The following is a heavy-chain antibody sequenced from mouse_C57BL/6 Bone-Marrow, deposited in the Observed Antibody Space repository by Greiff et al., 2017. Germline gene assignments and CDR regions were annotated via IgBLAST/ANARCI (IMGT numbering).Heavy chain of an antibody. J-gene: IGHJ4*01. CDR2: ISDGGSYT. V-gene: IGHV5-4*01. Sequence: VQLQQSGGGLVKPGGSLKLSCAASGFTFSSYAMSWVRQTPEKRLEWVATISDGGSYTYYPDNVKGRFTISRDNAKNNLYLQMSNLKSEDTAMYYGARDRYYAMDYWGQGTSVTVSS. CDR3: ARDRYYAMDY. CDR1: GFTFSSYA.